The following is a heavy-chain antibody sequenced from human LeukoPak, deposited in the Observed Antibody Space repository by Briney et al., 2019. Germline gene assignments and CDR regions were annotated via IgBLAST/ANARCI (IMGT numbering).Heavy chain of an antibody. Sequence: EGSLRLSCAASGFTFSSYAMHWVRQAPGKGLEWVAIISNDGSDNYYADSVRGRFTISRDNSKNTLYLQMSSLRAEDTAVYYCARYTAMVFDYWGQGTLVTVSS. D-gene: IGHD5-18*01. V-gene: IGHV3-30*04. CDR1: GFTFSSYA. CDR3: ARYTAMVFDY. CDR2: ISNDGSDN. J-gene: IGHJ4*02.